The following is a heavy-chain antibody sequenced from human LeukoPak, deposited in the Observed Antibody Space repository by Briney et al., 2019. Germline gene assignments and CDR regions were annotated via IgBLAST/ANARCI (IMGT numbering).Heavy chain of an antibody. D-gene: IGHD4-23*01. CDR1: GGSLSAYY. CDR2: INHGGST. J-gene: IGHJ1*01. CDR3: ARYLDYGGNSRVFQH. V-gene: IGHV4-34*01. Sequence: RTSETLSLTCAVYGGSLSAYYWTWIRQPPGKGLEWIGEINHGGSTNYNPPLKSRVTISIDTSKNQFSLKLSSVTAADTAVYYCARYLDYGGNSRVFQHWGQGTLVTVSS.